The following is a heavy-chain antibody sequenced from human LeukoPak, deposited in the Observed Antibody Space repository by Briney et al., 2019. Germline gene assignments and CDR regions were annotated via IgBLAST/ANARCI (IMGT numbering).Heavy chain of an antibody. CDR2: INHSGST. V-gene: IGHV4-34*01. D-gene: IGHD5-12*01. CDR3: ARLISGYDS. CDR1: GGSFSGYY. J-gene: IGHJ4*02. Sequence: SETLSLTCAVYGGSFSGYYWSWIRQPPGKGLEWIGEINHSGSTNYNPSLKSRVTISVDTSKNQFSLKLSSVTAADTAVYYCARLISGYDSWGQGTLVTVSS.